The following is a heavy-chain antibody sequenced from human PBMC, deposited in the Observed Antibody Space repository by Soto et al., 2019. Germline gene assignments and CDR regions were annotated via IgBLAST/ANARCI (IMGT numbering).Heavy chain of an antibody. CDR3: AYSTGWYRHDV. V-gene: IGHV4-4*02. J-gene: IGHJ3*01. CDR2: ICHSGDT. Sequence: QVQLQESGPGLVKPSGTLSLTCAVSGDSISNSRWWTWVRQPPGKGLEWIGDICHSGDTNYNPSLKSTGFIAVDKSQTQFSLKVSSVTAADTAVYYCAYSTGWYRHDVWGHGTLVTVSS. D-gene: IGHD6-19*01. CDR1: GDSISNSRW.